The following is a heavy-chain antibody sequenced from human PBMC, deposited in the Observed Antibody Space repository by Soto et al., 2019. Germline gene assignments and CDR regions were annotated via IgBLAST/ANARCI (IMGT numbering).Heavy chain of an antibody. J-gene: IGHJ6*02. CDR1: GFTFSSYA. CDR3: ARDHYYGSGSYRYYYYYGMDV. V-gene: IGHV3-30-3*01. CDR2: ISYDGSNK. D-gene: IGHD3-10*01. Sequence: GGSLRLSCAASGFTFSSYAMHWVRQAPGKGLEWVAVISYDGSNKYYADSVKGRFTISRDNSKNTLYLQMNSLRAEDTAVYYCARDHYYGSGSYRYYYYYGMDVWGQGTTVTVSS.